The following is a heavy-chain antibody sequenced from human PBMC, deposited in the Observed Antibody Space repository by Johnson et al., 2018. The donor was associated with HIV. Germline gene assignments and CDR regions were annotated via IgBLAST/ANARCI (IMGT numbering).Heavy chain of an antibody. V-gene: IGHV3-20*04. CDR3: ARVEYWNHDSDAFDI. D-gene: IGHD1-1*01. CDR1: GFTFNDYG. Sequence: VQVVESGGGVVRPGGSLRLSCAASGFTFNDYGMSWVRQVPGKGLECVSGINWNGGSTGYADSVKGRFTISRDNAKNSLYLQMNSLRAEDTALYFCARVEYWNHDSDAFDIWGQGTMVTVFS. J-gene: IGHJ3*02. CDR2: INWNGGST.